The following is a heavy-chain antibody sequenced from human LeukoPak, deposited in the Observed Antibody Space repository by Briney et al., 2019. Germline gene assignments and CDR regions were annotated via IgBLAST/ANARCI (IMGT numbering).Heavy chain of an antibody. CDR1: GGHIRYSY. Sequence: ADPLPLTRSLSGGHIRYSYWSWLRPPPPKELAWIGYISDSGSTNYSTSLKSRVTISLDTSKHQFSLKLSSVTAADAAVYYCAGHQPRNTVDFWGQGTLVTVSS. CDR3: AGHQPRNTVDF. D-gene: IGHD2-8*02. J-gene: IGHJ4*02. CDR2: ISDSGST. V-gene: IGHV4-59*08.